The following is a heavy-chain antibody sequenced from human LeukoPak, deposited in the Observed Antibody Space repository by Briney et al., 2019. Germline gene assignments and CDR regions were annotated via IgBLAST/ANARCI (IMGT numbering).Heavy chain of an antibody. D-gene: IGHD5-12*01. CDR1: GGSISSGSYY. V-gene: IGHV4-61*02. Sequence: PSETLSLTCTVSGGSISSGSYYWSWIRQPAGKGLEWIGRIYTSGSTNYNPSLKSRVTISVDTSKNQFSLKLSSVTAADTAVYYCAFSGYDFTLDYWGQGTLVTVSS. J-gene: IGHJ4*02. CDR3: AFSGYDFTLDY. CDR2: IYTSGST.